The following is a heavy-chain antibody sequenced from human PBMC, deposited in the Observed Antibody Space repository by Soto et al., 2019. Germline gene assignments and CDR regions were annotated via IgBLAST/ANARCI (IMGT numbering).Heavy chain of an antibody. J-gene: IGHJ4*02. Sequence: ASVKVSSKASGDPFTANYIHWERQAPGKGLGRMGLNTPKSGATTYPQKSQGSVTMTRDTSLSTVYTPLTRLASQHSAPDYFARDLAKGGGSAGFDYWGRGTLVTVS. V-gene: IGHV1-2*02. CDR1: GDPFTANY. D-gene: IGHD1-26*01. CDR3: ARDLAKGGGSAGFDY. CDR2: NTPKSGAT.